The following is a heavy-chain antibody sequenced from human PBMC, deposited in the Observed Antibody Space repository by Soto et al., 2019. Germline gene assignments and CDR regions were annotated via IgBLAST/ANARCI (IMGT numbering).Heavy chain of an antibody. J-gene: IGHJ6*02. CDR3: ARDGGSFYYYYGMDV. V-gene: IGHV1-18*04. CDR1: GYTFTIYG. D-gene: IGHD1-26*01. Sequence: ASVKVSCKASGYTFTIYGISFVRQAPGQGLEWMGWISAYNGNTNYAQKLQGRVTMTTDTSTSTAYMELRSLRSDDTAVYYCARDGGSFYYYYGMDVWGQGTTVTVSS. CDR2: ISAYNGNT.